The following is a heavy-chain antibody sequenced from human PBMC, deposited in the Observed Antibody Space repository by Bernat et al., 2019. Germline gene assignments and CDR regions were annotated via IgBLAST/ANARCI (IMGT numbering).Heavy chain of an antibody. D-gene: IGHD3-3*01. CDR2: ISGDGGST. CDR3: AKDIRDFWSGYGGDHRFDP. Sequence: EVQLVESGGGVVQPGGSLRLSCAASGFTFDDYAMHWVRQAPGKGLEWVSLISGDGGSTSYADSVKGRFTISRDNSKNSLYLQMNSLRTEDTASYYCAKDIRDFWSGYGGDHRFDPWGQGTLVTVSS. J-gene: IGHJ5*02. CDR1: GFTFDDYA. V-gene: IGHV3-43*02.